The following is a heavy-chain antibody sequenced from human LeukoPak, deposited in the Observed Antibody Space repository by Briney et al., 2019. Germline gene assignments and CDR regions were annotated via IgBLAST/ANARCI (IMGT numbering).Heavy chain of an antibody. CDR3: ARGYDYVWGSYRFDY. CDR1: GYTFTSYY. CDR2: INPSGGST. Sequence: ASVTVSCTASGYTFTSYYMHWVRQAPGQGLEWMGIINPSGGSTSYAQKFQGRVTMTRDTSTSTVYMELSSLRSEDTAVYHCARGYDYVWGSYRFDYWGQGTLVTVSS. V-gene: IGHV1-46*01. D-gene: IGHD3-16*02. J-gene: IGHJ4*02.